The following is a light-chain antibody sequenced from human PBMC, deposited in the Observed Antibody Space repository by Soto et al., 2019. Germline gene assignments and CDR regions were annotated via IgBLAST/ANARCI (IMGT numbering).Light chain of an antibody. Sequence: EIVLTQSPATLSLSPGERATLSCRASQSVGNNLAWYQQKPGQAPGLLIYEASTRATGIPARFSGSGSGTDFTLTISSLEPEDFAVYYCQQRVDWLTFGGGTKLEIK. V-gene: IGKV3-11*01. CDR2: EAS. CDR3: QQRVDWLT. CDR1: QSVGNN. J-gene: IGKJ4*01.